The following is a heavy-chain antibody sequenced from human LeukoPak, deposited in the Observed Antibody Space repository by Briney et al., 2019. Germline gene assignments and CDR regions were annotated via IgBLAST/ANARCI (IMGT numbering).Heavy chain of an antibody. CDR3: ARGRSSAFDT. CDR2: IYTSGST. Sequence: PSETLSLTCTVSGGSINSYYWSWIRQPAGKGLEWIGRIYTSGSTNYNPSLRSRVTMSVDTSKNQFSLKLNSVTPEDTAVYYCARGRSSAFDTWGQGTVVTVSS. J-gene: IGHJ3*02. V-gene: IGHV4-4*07. CDR1: GGSINSYY.